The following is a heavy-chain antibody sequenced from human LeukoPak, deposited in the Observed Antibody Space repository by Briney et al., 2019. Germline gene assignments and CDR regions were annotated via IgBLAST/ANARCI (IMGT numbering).Heavy chain of an antibody. CDR3: ARGLKGYGSGSYYIGHSLDY. CDR1: GFTFSSYS. Sequence: TGGSLRLSCAASGFTFSSYSMNWVRQAPGKGLEWVSYIRSSSSTIYYADSVKGRFTISRDNAKNSMYLQMNSLRAEDTAVYYCARGLKGYGSGSYYIGHSLDYWGQGTLVTVSS. CDR2: IRSSSSTI. V-gene: IGHV3-48*01. J-gene: IGHJ4*02. D-gene: IGHD3-10*01.